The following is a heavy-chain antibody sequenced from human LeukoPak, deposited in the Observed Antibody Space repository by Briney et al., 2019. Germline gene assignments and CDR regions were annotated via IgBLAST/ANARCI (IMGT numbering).Heavy chain of an antibody. CDR2: IHYSGST. D-gene: IGHD6-19*01. Sequence: SETLSLTCTVSGDSISSYYWSWIRQPPGKGLEWIGYIHYSGSTNYNPSLKSRVTISVDTSKNQFSLKLSSVTAADTAVYYCARAVAGNRGFDYWGQGTLVTVSS. J-gene: IGHJ4*02. CDR3: ARAVAGNRGFDY. CDR1: GDSISSYY. V-gene: IGHV4-59*01.